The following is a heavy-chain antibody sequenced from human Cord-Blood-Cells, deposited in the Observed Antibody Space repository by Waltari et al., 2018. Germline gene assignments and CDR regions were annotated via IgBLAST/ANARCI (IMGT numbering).Heavy chain of an antibody. D-gene: IGHD4-17*01. V-gene: IGHV1-18*01. CDR1: GYTFTSYG. CDR3: ARVRSPDYDFDS. J-gene: IGHJ4*02. Sequence: QVQLVQSGAEVKTPGASVKVSCKASGYTFTSYGISWGRQAPGQGLEWMGGNSASSGNANYAQKLQGRVTMTTDTSTSTAYMELRSLRSDDTAVYYCARVRSPDYDFDSWGQGTLVTVSS. CDR2: NSASSGNA.